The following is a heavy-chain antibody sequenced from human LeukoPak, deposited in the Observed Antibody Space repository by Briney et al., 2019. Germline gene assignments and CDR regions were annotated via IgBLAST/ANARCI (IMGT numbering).Heavy chain of an antibody. J-gene: IGHJ4*02. CDR2: ISGSGGST. CDR3: AQGSGWYQSPFDY. Sequence: GGSLRLSCAASGFTFSSYGMTWVRQAPGKGLEWVSAISGSGGSTYYADSVKGRFTISRDNSKNTLYLQMNSLRAEDTAVYYCAQGSGWYQSPFDYWGQGTLVTVSS. D-gene: IGHD6-19*01. V-gene: IGHV3-23*01. CDR1: GFTFSSYG.